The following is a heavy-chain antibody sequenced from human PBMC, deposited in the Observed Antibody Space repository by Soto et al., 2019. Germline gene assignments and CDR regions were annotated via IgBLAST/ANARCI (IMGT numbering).Heavy chain of an antibody. CDR3: VRYCSDTSCYTDYVMDV. CDR1: GGSISSSDNY. J-gene: IGHJ6*02. V-gene: IGHV4-30-4*01. Sequence: SETLSLTCTVSGGSISSSDNYWSWIRQPPGKGLEWIGYIYYSGSTYYNPSLKSRITISIDTSRNQFSLKLSSVTAADTAVYYCVRYCSDTSCYTDYVMDVWGQGTTVTVSS. D-gene: IGHD2-2*02. CDR2: IYYSGST.